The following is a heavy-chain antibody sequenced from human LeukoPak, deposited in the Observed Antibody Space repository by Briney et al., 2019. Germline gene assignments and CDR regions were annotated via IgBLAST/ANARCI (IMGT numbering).Heavy chain of an antibody. J-gene: IGHJ4*02. CDR1: RFTFSDYY. Sequence: PGGSLRLSCAASRFTFSDYYMVWIRQAPGKGLEWVSYISNSGSSTKYADSVKGRFTISRDYAKNSLSLQMNSVRPEDTAVYYCARADRTSWFDYWGQGTLVTVSS. D-gene: IGHD2-2*01. V-gene: IGHV3-11*05. CDR2: ISNSGSST. CDR3: ARADRTSWFDY.